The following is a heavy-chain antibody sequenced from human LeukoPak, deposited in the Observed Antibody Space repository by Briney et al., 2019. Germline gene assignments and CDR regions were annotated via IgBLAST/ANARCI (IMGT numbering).Heavy chain of an antibody. CDR1: GDSVSSNGAA. J-gene: IGHJ3*02. D-gene: IGHD6-19*01. CDR2: TYYRSKWYN. Sequence: SQTLSLTCAISGDSVSSNGAAWNWIRQSPSRGLEWLGRTYYRSKWYNDYAVSVKSRITINPDTSKNQFSLQLNSVTPEDTAVYYCASTYSSGWYSGGAFDIWGQGTMVTVSS. CDR3: ASTYSSGWYSGGAFDI. V-gene: IGHV6-1*01.